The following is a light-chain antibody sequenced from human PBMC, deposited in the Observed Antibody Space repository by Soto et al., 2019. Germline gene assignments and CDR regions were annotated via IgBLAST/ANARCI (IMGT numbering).Light chain of an antibody. V-gene: IGLV2-14*03. Sequence: QSVLTQPASVSGSPGQSIAISCTGTSSDVGSYNSVSWYQQYPGKAPKLMIHDVSNRPSGISDRFSGSKSGNTASLTISGLQAEDEADYYCSSFTSSTPYVFGTGTEVTVL. CDR1: SSDVGSYNS. CDR3: SSFTSSTPYV. J-gene: IGLJ1*01. CDR2: DVS.